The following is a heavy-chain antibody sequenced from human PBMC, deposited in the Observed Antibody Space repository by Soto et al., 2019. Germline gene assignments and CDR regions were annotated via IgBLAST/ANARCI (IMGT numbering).Heavy chain of an antibody. CDR2: IYSGGST. D-gene: IGHD6-13*01. J-gene: IGHJ4*02. V-gene: IGHV3-66*01. CDR3: ARLTIAAAGPFDY. CDR1: GFTVSSNY. Sequence: GGSLRLSCAASGFTVSSNYMSWVRQAPGKGLEWVSVIYSGGSTYYADSVKGRFTISRDNSKNTLYLQMNSLRAEDTAVYYCARLTIAAAGPFDYWGQGTLVTVSS.